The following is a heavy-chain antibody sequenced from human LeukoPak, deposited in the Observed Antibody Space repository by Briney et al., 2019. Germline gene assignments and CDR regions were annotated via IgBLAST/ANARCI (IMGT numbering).Heavy chain of an antibody. D-gene: IGHD3-22*01. CDR3: AREGYYYDSSGYYYLSYYFDY. Sequence: SVKVSCKASGGTFSSYAISWVRQAPGQGLEWLGGIIPIFGTANYAQKFQGRVTITTDESTSTAYMELSSLRSEDTAVYYCAREGYYYDSSGYYYLSYYFDYWGQGTLVTVSS. CDR1: GGTFSSYA. CDR2: IIPIFGTA. V-gene: IGHV1-69*05. J-gene: IGHJ4*02.